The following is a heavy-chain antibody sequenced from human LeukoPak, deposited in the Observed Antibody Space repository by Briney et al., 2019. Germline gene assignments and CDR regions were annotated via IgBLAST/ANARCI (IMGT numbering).Heavy chain of an antibody. Sequence: GGPLRLSCAASGFTFSSYSMNWVRQAPGKGLEWVSSISSSSYIYYADSVKGRFTISRDNAKNSLYLQMNSLRAEDTAVYYCARDLDSSGWSRLGVYWGQGTLVTVS. CDR3: ARDLDSSGWSRLGVY. V-gene: IGHV3-21*01. CDR1: GFTFSSYS. D-gene: IGHD6-19*01. CDR2: ISSSSYI. J-gene: IGHJ4*02.